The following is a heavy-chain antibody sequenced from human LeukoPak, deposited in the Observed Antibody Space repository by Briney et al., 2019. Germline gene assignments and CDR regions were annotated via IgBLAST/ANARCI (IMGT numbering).Heavy chain of an antibody. V-gene: IGHV4-30-2*01. CDR3: ARERAGGSPGFDP. CDR2: IYHSGST. Sequence: PSETLSLTCAVSGGSISSGGYSWSWIRQPPGKGLEWIGYIYHSGSTYYNPSLKSRVTIPVDRSKNQFSLKLSSVTAADTAVYYCARERAGGSPGFDPWGQGTLVTVSS. J-gene: IGHJ5*02. D-gene: IGHD2-15*01. CDR1: GGSISSGGYS.